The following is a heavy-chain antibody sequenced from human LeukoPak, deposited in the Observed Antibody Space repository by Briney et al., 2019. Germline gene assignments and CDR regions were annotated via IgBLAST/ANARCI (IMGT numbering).Heavy chain of an antibody. CDR3: AKDWKQTMVRGVIGYFDY. CDR1: GFTFSSYV. Sequence: QAGGSLRLSCAASGFTFSSYVMHWVRQAPGKGLEWVAFIRYDGSNKYYADSVKGRFTISRDNSKNTLYLQMNSLRAEDTAVYYCAKDWKQTMVRGVIGYFDYWGQGTLVTVSS. CDR2: IRYDGSNK. V-gene: IGHV3-30*02. D-gene: IGHD3-10*01. J-gene: IGHJ4*02.